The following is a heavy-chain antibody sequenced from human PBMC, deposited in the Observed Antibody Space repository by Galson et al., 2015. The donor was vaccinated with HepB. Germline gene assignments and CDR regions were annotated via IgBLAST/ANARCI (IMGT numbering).Heavy chain of an antibody. V-gene: IGHV1-2*02. Sequence: SVKVSCKASGYTFTGYYMHWVRQAPGQGLEWMGWINPNSGGTNYAQKFQGRVTMTRDTSISTAYMELSRLRSDDTAVYYCARGQDYDFWSGPYYHYYYMDVWGKGTTVTVSS. D-gene: IGHD3-3*01. CDR3: ARGQDYDFWSGPYYHYYYMDV. CDR1: GYTFTGYY. CDR2: INPNSGGT. J-gene: IGHJ6*03.